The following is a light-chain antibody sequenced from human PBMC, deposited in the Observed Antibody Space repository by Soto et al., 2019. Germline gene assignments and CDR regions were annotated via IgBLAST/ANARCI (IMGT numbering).Light chain of an antibody. CDR1: QSISRN. CDR2: GAS. Sequence: EIVMTQSPATLPVSPGERVALSWRASQSISRNLAWYQQKPGQAPMLLIYGASTRATGIPARFSGSGSGTDFNLTISSLQSEDFAVYYCQQYYHWPRTFGQGTKVDI. J-gene: IGKJ1*01. CDR3: QQYYHWPRT. V-gene: IGKV3D-15*01.